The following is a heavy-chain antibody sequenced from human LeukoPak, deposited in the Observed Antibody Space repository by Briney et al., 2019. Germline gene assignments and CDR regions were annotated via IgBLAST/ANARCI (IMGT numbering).Heavy chain of an antibody. J-gene: IGHJ4*02. V-gene: IGHV4-4*07. D-gene: IGHD4-17*01. CDR2: IYTSGST. CDR3: ARFSYGDYYFDY. Sequence: SETLSLTCTVSRGSISNYYWSWIRQSAGKGLEWIGRIYTSGSTNYNPFLQSRVSMSVDTSKNQFSLSLSSVTAADTAVYYCARFSYGDYYFDYWGQGTLVTVSS. CDR1: RGSISNYY.